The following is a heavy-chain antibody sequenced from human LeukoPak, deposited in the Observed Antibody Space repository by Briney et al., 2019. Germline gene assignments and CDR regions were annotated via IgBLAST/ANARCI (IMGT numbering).Heavy chain of an antibody. CDR3: ARRENYYDSSGYYYGAFDI. CDR2: IYYSGST. CDR1: GGSISSGDYY. D-gene: IGHD3-22*01. Sequence: SETLSLTCTVSGGSISSGDYYWSWIRQPPGKGLEWIGYIYYSGSTNYNPSLKSRVTISVDTSKNQFSLKLSSVTAADTAVYYCARRENYYDSSGYYYGAFDIWGQGTMVTVSS. V-gene: IGHV4-30-4*01. J-gene: IGHJ3*02.